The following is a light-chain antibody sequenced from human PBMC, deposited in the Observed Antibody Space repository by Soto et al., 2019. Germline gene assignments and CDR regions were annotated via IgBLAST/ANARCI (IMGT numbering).Light chain of an antibody. CDR3: SSYTSSSTLYV. J-gene: IGLJ1*01. CDR2: EVS. Sequence: ALTQPASVSGSPGQSITISCTGTSSDVGGYNYVSWYQQHPGKAPKLMIYEVSNRPSGVSNRFSGSKSGNTASLTISGLQAEDEADYYCSSYTSSSTLYVFGTGTKLTVL. V-gene: IGLV2-14*01. CDR1: SSDVGGYNY.